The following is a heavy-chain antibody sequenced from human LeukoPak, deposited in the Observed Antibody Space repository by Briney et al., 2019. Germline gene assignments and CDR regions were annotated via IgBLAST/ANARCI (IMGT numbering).Heavy chain of an antibody. CDR2: ISYDGSNK. D-gene: IGHD1-26*01. CDR1: GFTFSYYG. V-gene: IGHV3-30*03. J-gene: IGHJ4*02. CDR3: ARDLAGATFKGFDY. Sequence: PGGSLRLSCAASGFTFSYYGMHWVRQAPGKGLEWVAVISYDGSNKYYADSVKGRFTISRDNSKNTLYLQMNSLRAEDTAVYYCARDLAGATFKGFDYWGQGTLVTVSS.